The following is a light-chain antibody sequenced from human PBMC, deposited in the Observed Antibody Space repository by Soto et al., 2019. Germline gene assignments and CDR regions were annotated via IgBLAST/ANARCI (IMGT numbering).Light chain of an antibody. J-gene: IGKJ4*01. CDR1: QSISSW. Sequence: DIQMTQSPSTLSASVGDRVTITCRASQSISSWLAWYQQKPGKAPKLLIYKASSLESGVPSRFSGSGSGTEFTLTISSLQPEDFGTYYCQQYNSYVTFGGGTKVEIK. V-gene: IGKV1-5*03. CDR3: QQYNSYVT. CDR2: KAS.